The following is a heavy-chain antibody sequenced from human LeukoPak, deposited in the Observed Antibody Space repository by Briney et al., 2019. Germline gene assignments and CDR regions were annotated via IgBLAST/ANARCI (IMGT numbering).Heavy chain of an antibody. D-gene: IGHD2-15*01. V-gene: IGHV3-21*01. CDR2: ISSSSSYI. J-gene: IGHJ4*02. CDR1: GFTFSSYS. Sequence: PGGSLRLSCAASGFTFSSYSMNWVRQAPGKGLEWVSSISSSSSYIYYADSVKGRFTISRDNAKNSLYLQMNSLRAEDTAVYYCARGASMVVDYDYWGQGTLVTVSS. CDR3: ARGASMVVDYDY.